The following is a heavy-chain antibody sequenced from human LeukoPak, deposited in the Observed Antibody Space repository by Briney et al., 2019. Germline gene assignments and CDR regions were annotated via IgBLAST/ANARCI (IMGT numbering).Heavy chain of an antibody. D-gene: IGHD2-2*01. CDR3: AREGYCSSTSCYYMEV. CDR2: IYYSGST. J-gene: IGHJ6*03. V-gene: IGHV4-39*07. Sequence: PSETLSLTCTVSGGSISSSSYYWGWIRQPPGKGLEWIGSIYYSGSTYYNPSLKSRVTISVDTSKNQFSLKLSSVTAADTAVYYCAREGYCSSTSCYYMEVWGKGTRSPSP. CDR1: GGSISSSSYY.